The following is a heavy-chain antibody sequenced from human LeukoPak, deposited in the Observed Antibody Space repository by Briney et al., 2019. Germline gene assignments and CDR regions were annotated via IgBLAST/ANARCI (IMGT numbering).Heavy chain of an antibody. CDR3: ARGRVGGDAFDI. V-gene: IGHV4-34*01. Sequence: PSETLSLTCAVYGGSFSGYYWSWIRQPPGKGLEWIGEINHSGSTNYNPSLKSRVTISVDTSKNQFSLKLSSVTAADTAVYYCARGRVGGDAFDIWVHATIVTVSS. CDR1: GGSFSGYY. J-gene: IGHJ3*02. CDR2: INHSGST. D-gene: IGHD4-23*01.